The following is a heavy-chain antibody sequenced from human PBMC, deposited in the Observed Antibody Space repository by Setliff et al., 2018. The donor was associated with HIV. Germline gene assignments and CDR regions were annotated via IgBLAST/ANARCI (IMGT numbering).Heavy chain of an antibody. Sequence: ASVKVSCKTFGYSFTAYQMHWLRQAPGQGLEWMGRINRDNGGIDYAQKFQGRVTVTRDTSINTAYMELSSLRYDDTAIYYCARVSPDYGSGYFYWGQGTLVTVSS. V-gene: IGHV1-2*06. CDR1: GYSFTAYQ. CDR2: INRDNGGI. J-gene: IGHJ4*02. D-gene: IGHD3-10*01. CDR3: ARVSPDYGSGYFY.